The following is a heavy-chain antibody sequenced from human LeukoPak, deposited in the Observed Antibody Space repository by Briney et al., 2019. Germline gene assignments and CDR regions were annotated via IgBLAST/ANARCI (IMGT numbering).Heavy chain of an antibody. CDR2: ISYDGSNK. CDR1: EFTFSSYG. CDR3: AKDYATVTTEYFDY. Sequence: GGSLRLSCAASEFTFSSYGMHWVRQAPGRGLEWVAVISYDGSNKYYADSVKGRFTISRDNSKNTLYLQMNSLRAEDTAVYYCAKDYATVTTEYFDYWGQGTLVTVSS. D-gene: IGHD4-17*01. V-gene: IGHV3-30*18. J-gene: IGHJ4*02.